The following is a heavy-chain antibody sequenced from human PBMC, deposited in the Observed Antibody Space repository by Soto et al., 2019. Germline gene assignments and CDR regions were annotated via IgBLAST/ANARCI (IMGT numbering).Heavy chain of an antibody. Sequence: HPGGSLRLSCAASGFTFSSYAMHWVRQAPGKGLEYVSAISSNGGSTYYANSVKGRFTISRDNSKNTLYLQMGSLRAEDMAVYYCARGMGGYDLFAFDIWGQGPMVTVSS. J-gene: IGHJ3*02. CDR3: ARGMGGYDLFAFDI. D-gene: IGHD5-12*01. V-gene: IGHV3-64*01. CDR2: ISSNGGST. CDR1: GFTFSSYA.